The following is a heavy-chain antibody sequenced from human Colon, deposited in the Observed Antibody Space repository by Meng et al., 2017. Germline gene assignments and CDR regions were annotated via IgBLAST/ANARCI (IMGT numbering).Heavy chain of an antibody. Sequence: PQWPGPGLFNPLLPLPLTCNVSGLSIGTTGDYWTWIRQRPGKGLEWIGKIFYTGSAHYNPSLKTRAAMSVDRSKNQFSLKLNSVTAADTAVYYCARADCTAGICYQFDNWGQGTLVTVSS. CDR2: IFYTGSA. J-gene: IGHJ4*02. V-gene: IGHV4-31*03. CDR1: GLSIGTTGDY. D-gene: IGHD2-8*02. CDR3: ARADCTAGICYQFDN.